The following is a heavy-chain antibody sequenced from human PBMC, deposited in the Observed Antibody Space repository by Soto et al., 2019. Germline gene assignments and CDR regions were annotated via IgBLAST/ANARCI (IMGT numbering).Heavy chain of an antibody. CDR2: IDPSDSYT. J-gene: IGHJ6*02. Sequence: EAINISGKGSAYSFTSYLISWVRHMPGNGRQSMGRIDPSDSYTIYSQSFQGHVNISAGQSIRTDYLQWRSLKASDTAMYYCASLPSSSWHKRDYYYCGMDVWGQGTTGTVSS. CDR1: AYSFTSYL. V-gene: IGHV5-10-1*01. D-gene: IGHD6-13*01. CDR3: ASLPSSSWHKRDYYYCGMDV.